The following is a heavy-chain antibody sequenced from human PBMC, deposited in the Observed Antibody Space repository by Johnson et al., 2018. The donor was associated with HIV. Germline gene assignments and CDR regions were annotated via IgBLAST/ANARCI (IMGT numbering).Heavy chain of an antibody. V-gene: IGHV3-30-3*01. D-gene: IGHD5/OR15-5a*01. J-gene: IGHJ3*02. Sequence: QVQLVESGGGVVQPGRSLRLSCAASEFSFSTYALHWVRQAPGEGLAWVAVISYDGSNKYYADSVKGRFTISRDNAKNSLYLQMNSLRAEDTALYYCASVLGRGYSVYDKNYDAFDIWGQGTMVTVSS. CDR1: EFSFSTYA. CDR2: ISYDGSNK. CDR3: ASVLGRGYSVYDKNYDAFDI.